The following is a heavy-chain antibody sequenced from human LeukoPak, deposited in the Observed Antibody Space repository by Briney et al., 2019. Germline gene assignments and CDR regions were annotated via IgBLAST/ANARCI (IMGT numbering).Heavy chain of an antibody. CDR2: IYYSGST. CDR3: ARLQGSSWYYFDY. CDR1: GGSISSYY. V-gene: IGHV4-59*08. D-gene: IGHD6-13*01. Sequence: SETLSLTCTVSGGSISSYYWSWIRQPPGKGLEWIGYIYYSGSTNYNPFLKSRVTISVDTSKNQFSLKLSSVTAADTAVYYCARLQGSSWYYFDYWGQGTLVTVSS. J-gene: IGHJ4*02.